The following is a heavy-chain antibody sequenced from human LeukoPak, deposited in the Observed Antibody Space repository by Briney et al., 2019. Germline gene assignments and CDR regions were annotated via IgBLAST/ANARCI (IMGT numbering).Heavy chain of an antibody. V-gene: IGHV5-51*03. Sequence: GESLKLSCKGSGYSFTSYWIGWVRQTPGKGLEWMGIIYPGDSDTRYSPSFQGQVTISADKSISTAHLQWSSLKASDTAMYYCARYIAATGTSQTVYYFDYWGQGTLVTVSS. D-gene: IGHD6-13*01. J-gene: IGHJ4*02. CDR1: GYSFTSYW. CDR3: ARYIAATGTSQTVYYFDY. CDR2: IYPGDSDT.